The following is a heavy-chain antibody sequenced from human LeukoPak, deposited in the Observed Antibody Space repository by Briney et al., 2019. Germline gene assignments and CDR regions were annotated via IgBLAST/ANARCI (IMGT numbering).Heavy chain of an antibody. CDR3: ARDAGYSGYDSRVDY. J-gene: IGHJ4*02. D-gene: IGHD5-12*01. CDR2: INPKSGGT. V-gene: IGHV1-2*02. Sequence: ASVKVSCKASGYTFTGYYMRWVRQAPGQGLEWLGGINPKSGGTNYAQTFQGRVTMTRDNSISTAYMELSRLRSDDTAVYYCARDAGYSGYDSRVDYWGQGTLVTVSS. CDR1: GYTFTGYY.